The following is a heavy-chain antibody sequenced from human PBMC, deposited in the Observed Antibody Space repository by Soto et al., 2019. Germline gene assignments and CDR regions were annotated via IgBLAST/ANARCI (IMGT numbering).Heavy chain of an antibody. CDR3: ARVGYCSGGSCYPRLYYYYGMDF. J-gene: IGHJ6*02. CDR1: GGSISSGGYY. V-gene: IGHV4-31*03. CDR2: IYYSGST. Sequence: SETLSLTCTVSGGSISSGGYYWSWIRQHPGKGLEWIGYIYYSGSTYYNPSLKSRVTISVDTSKNQFSLKLSSVTAADTAVYYCARVGYCSGGSCYPRLYYYYGMDFWGQGTTVT. D-gene: IGHD2-15*01.